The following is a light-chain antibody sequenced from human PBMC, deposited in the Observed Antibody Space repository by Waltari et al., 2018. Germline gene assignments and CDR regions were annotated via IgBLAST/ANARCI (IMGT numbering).Light chain of an antibody. Sequence: QSALTQPPSASGSPGQSVTISCTGTSSDVGGYNYVSWYQQHPGKAPKLMIYEVSKRPSGVPVRFSGSKSGNTASLTVSGLQAEDEADYYCSSYAGSNILYVFGTGTKVTVL. CDR1: SSDVGGYNY. V-gene: IGLV2-8*01. J-gene: IGLJ1*01. CDR2: EVS. CDR3: SSYAGSNILYV.